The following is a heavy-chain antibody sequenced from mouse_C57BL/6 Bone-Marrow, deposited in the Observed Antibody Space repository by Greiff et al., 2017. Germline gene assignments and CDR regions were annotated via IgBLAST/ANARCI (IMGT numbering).Heavy chain of an antibody. J-gene: IGHJ1*03. Sequence: EVKLVESGAELVRPGASVKLSCTASGFNIKDDYMHWVKQRPEQGLEWIGWIDPENGDTEYASKFQGKATITADTSSNTASLQLSSLTSEDTAVYYCTTGSGVWGTGTTVTVSS. CDR1: GFNIKDDY. CDR3: TTGSGV. CDR2: IDPENGDT. V-gene: IGHV14-4*01.